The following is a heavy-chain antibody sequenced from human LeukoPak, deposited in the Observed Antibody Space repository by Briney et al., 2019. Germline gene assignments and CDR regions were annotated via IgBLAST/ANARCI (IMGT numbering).Heavy chain of an antibody. Sequence: PSETLSLTCTVSGGSISSSSYYWGWIRQPPGKGLEWIGSIYYSGSTHYNPSLKSRVTISVDTSKNQFSLKLSSVTAADTAVYYCARLGWGIVGATPYFDYWGQGTLVTVSS. J-gene: IGHJ4*02. CDR2: IYYSGST. V-gene: IGHV4-39*01. D-gene: IGHD1-26*01. CDR3: ARLGWGIVGATPYFDY. CDR1: GGSISSSSYY.